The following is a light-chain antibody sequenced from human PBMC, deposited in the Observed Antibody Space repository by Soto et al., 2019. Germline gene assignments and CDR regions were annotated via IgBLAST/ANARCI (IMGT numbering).Light chain of an antibody. CDR1: QSISSW. CDR3: QQYISYMYT. J-gene: IGKJ2*01. Sequence: DIQMTQSPSTLSASVGDRVTITCRASQSISSWLAWYQQKPGKAPKLLIYKASSLESGVPSRFSGSGSGTEITLTISSLQPDDFATYYCQQYISYMYTFGQGTKLEIK. CDR2: KAS. V-gene: IGKV1-5*03.